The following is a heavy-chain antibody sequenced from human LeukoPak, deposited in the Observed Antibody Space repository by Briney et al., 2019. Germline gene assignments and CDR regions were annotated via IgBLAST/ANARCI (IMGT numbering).Heavy chain of an antibody. CDR1: GFTFSSHG. CDR2: ILYDGSNE. J-gene: IGHJ4*02. Sequence: HSGGSLRLSCAASGFTFSSHGMHWVRQAPGMGLEWVALILYDGSNEYYADSVQGRFTISRDSSRNTLYLQMNSLRAEDTAVYYCAKDGTGGYYYLDYWGQGPLVTVSS. D-gene: IGHD3-22*01. CDR3: AKDGTGGYYYLDY. V-gene: IGHV3-30*18.